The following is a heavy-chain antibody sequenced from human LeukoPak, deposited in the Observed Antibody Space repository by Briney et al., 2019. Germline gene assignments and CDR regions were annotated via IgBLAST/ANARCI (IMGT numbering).Heavy chain of an antibody. D-gene: IGHD6-6*01. J-gene: IGHJ4*02. CDR1: GESSSSFF. CDR2: IDHRGSA. CDR3: ASRSLGIAAARCFDY. V-gene: IGHV4-34*01. Sequence: SETLSLTCAVYGESSSSFFWSWIRQSPGTGLEWIGEIDHRGSATYNPSLQSRLTISVDTSKNQFSLRLNSVTAADTGVYYCASRSLGIAAARCFDYWGQGTPVTVS.